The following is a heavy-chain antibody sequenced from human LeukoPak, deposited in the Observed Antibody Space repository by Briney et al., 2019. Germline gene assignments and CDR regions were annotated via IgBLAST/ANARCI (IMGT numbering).Heavy chain of an antibody. CDR3: AKEGVLSGDYTSYYFDS. V-gene: IGHV3-23*01. D-gene: IGHD4-17*01. CDR2: VAGSGYTA. J-gene: IGHJ4*02. Sequence: GGSLRLSCAASGFTLNNFAMNWVRQAPGRGLQWVSAVAGSGYTAYYADFVKGRFTISRDNSKNTLYLQMNSLRAEDTAVYYCAKEGVLSGDYTSYYFDSWGQGTLVTVSS. CDR1: GFTLNNFA.